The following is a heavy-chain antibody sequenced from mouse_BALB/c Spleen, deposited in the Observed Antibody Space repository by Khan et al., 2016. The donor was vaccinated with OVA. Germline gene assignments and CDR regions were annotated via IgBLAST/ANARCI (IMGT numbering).Heavy chain of an antibody. D-gene: IGHD2-14*01. V-gene: IGHV2-2*01. Sequence: QVQLKESGPGLVQPSHSLSITCTVSGFSLNTYGIHWIRQSQGKGLEWLGVIRCGGSTDYNGAFISRLNITKDNSQSQVFFKMNSLQTADTAIYYCARNSYMYDFTYWGQGTLVTVSA. CDR3: ARNSYMYDFTY. CDR1: GFSLNTYG. CDR2: IRCGGST. J-gene: IGHJ3*01.